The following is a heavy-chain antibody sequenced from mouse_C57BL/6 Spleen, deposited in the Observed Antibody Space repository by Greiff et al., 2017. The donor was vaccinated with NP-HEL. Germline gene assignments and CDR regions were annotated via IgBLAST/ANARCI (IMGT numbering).Heavy chain of an antibody. D-gene: IGHD1-1*01. CDR2: INPSSGYT. J-gene: IGHJ3*01. CDR1: GYTFTSYW. CDR3: ARDYYGSSWFAY. V-gene: IGHV1-7*01. Sequence: VQLQQSGAELAKPGASVKLSCKASGYTFTSYWMHWVKQRPGQGLEWIGYINPSSGYTKYNQKFKDKATFTADKSSSTAYMQLSSLTYEDSAVYYCARDYYGSSWFAYWGQGTLVTVSA.